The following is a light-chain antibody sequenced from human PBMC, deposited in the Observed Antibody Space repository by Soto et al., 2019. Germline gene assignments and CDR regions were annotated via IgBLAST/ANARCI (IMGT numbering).Light chain of an antibody. CDR1: SGDVGNYNL. CDR3: ISYTTSSTSYV. J-gene: IGLJ1*01. V-gene: IGLV2-14*02. CDR2: EVS. Sequence: QSALTQPASVSGSPGQSITISCTGTSGDVGNYNLVSWYQQHPGKAPKLMIFEVSNRPSGVSNRFSGSKSGNTASLTISGLQAEDEADYYCISYTTSSTSYVFGTGTKLTVL.